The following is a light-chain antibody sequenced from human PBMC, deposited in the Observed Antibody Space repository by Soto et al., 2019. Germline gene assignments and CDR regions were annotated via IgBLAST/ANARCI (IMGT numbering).Light chain of an antibody. V-gene: IGKV3-15*01. CDR3: QQYHNWPPKYT. CDR2: GAS. Sequence: EIVMTQSPASLSVSPGDGATVSCRASQTVASDLAWYQEKPGQGRRLLNHGASTRAAGVPARFTGSGSGTDFTLTISSLQSEDFAVYYCQQYHNWPPKYTFGQGTKLQIK. CDR1: QTVASD. J-gene: IGKJ2*01.